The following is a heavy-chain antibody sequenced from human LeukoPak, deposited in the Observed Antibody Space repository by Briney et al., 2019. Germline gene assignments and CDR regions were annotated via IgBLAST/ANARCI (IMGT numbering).Heavy chain of an antibody. Sequence: GGSLRLSCAAAGFTFSSYGMHGGRQAPDKGVWWVAVISYDGGNKYYADSVSGGFTISRDNSTNTLYLQMNSLRAEDTAVYYCAKEPSGSYWGGAAFDIWGQGTMVTVSS. CDR1: GFTFSSYG. CDR3: AKEPSGSYWGGAAFDI. V-gene: IGHV3-30*18. CDR2: ISYDGGNK. J-gene: IGHJ3*02. D-gene: IGHD1-26*01.